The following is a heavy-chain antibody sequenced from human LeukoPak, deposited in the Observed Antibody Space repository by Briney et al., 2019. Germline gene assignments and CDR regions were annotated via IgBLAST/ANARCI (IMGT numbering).Heavy chain of an antibody. D-gene: IGHD1-1*01. Sequence: GASVKVSCKASGYTFTRYPMHWVRQAPGQRLEWMGWINAGNGDTKYSQKFQGRIIITRDTSADTVYMELSSLRSEDTAVYHCARLYKQQLDFDHWGQGTLVTVSS. J-gene: IGHJ4*02. CDR1: GYTFTRYP. V-gene: IGHV1-3*01. CDR3: ARLYKQQLDFDH. CDR2: INAGNGDT.